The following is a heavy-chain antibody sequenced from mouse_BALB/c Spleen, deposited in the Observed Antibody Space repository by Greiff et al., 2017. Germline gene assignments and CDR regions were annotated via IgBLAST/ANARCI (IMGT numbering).Heavy chain of an antibody. V-gene: IGHV5-12-1*01. Sequence: EVQLVESGGGLVKPGGSLKLSCAASGFAFSSYDMSWVRQTPEKRLEWVAYISSGGGSTYYPDTVKGRFTISRDNAKNTLYLQMSSLKSEDTAMYYCARHGKGFDYWGQGTTLTVSS. CDR2: ISSGGGST. CDR1: GFAFSSYD. D-gene: IGHD2-1*01. CDR3: ARHGKGFDY. J-gene: IGHJ2*01.